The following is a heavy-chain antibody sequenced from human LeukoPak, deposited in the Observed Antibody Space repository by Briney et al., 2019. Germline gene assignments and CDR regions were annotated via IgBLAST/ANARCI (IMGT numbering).Heavy chain of an antibody. D-gene: IGHD3-10*01. Sequence: GGSLRLSCAGSGFMFSSYAMSWVRQAPGKGLEWVSAISGSGDSTYYADSVKGRFTISRDNSMNTLYLQMNSLRAEDTAIYYCAKESSIMTSWGQGTLVTVSS. CDR2: ISGSGDST. J-gene: IGHJ5*02. CDR1: GFMFSSYA. V-gene: IGHV3-23*01. CDR3: AKESSIMTS.